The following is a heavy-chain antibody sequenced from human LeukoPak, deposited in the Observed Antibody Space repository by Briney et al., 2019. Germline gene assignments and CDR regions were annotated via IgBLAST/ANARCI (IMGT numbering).Heavy chain of an antibody. J-gene: IGHJ6*02. CDR2: ISSSSSTI. CDR3: ASNYYDSSGYYYYYYGMDV. CDR1: GFTFGSYS. D-gene: IGHD3-22*01. V-gene: IGHV3-48*02. Sequence: GGSLRLSCAASGFTFGSYSMNWVRQAPGKGLEWVSYISSSSSTIYYADSVKGRFTISRDNAKNSLYLQMNSLRDEDTAVYYCASNYYDSSGYYYYYYGMDVWGQGTTVTVSS.